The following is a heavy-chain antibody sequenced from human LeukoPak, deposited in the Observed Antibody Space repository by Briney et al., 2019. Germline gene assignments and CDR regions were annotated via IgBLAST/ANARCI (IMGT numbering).Heavy chain of an antibody. V-gene: IGHV4-59*08. J-gene: IGHJ4*02. Sequence: PSETLSLTCTVSGGSISSYYWSWIRQPPGKGLEWIGYIYYSGSTNYNPSLKSRGTISVDTSKNQFSLKLSSVTAADTAVYYCATSEDDYNDHGPFDYWGQGTLVTVSS. D-gene: IGHD4-4*01. CDR2: IYYSGST. CDR3: ATSEDDYNDHGPFDY. CDR1: GGSISSYY.